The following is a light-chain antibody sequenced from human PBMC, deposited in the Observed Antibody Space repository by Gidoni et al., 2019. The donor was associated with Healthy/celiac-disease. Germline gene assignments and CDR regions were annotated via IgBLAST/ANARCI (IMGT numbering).Light chain of an antibody. CDR3: QQLNS. CDR1: QGISSY. V-gene: IGKV1-9*01. J-gene: IGKJ3*01. CDR2: AAS. Sequence: IQLTQSPSFLSASVGDRVTITCRASQGISSYLAWYQQKPGKAPKLLIYAASTLQSGVPSRFSGSGSGTEFTLTISRLQPEDFATYYCQQLNSFGPGTKVDIK.